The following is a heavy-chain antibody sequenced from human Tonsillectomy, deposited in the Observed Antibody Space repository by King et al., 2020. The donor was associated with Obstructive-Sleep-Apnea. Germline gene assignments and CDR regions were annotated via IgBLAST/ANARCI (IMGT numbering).Heavy chain of an antibody. D-gene: IGHD1-14*01. Sequence: VQLQESGPGLVKTSQTLSLTCTVSGDTMSSGSYYWTWIRQHPGKGLEWIGYIYYSGNTHYNPSLRSRVTMSVDTSKKQFSLKVRSVTAADTAVYYCARDVWDRKEYYGMDVWGQGTTVTVSS. CDR1: GDTMSSGSYY. CDR3: ARDVWDRKEYYGMDV. CDR2: IYYSGNT. J-gene: IGHJ6*02. V-gene: IGHV4-31*03.